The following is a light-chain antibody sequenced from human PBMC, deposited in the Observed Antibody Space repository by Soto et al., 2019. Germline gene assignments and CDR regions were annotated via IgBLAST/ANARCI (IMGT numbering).Light chain of an antibody. CDR2: EVR. V-gene: IGLV2-8*01. CDR3: RSYAGSDKEV. CDR1: SSDVGGNNY. Sequence: QSALTQPPSASGSPGQSVTISCTGTSSDVGGNNYVSWYQQHPGKPPKLIIYEVRERPSGVPDRFSGSKSGNTASLTVSGLQAEDEADYYCRSYAGSDKEVFGTGTKLTVL. J-gene: IGLJ1*01.